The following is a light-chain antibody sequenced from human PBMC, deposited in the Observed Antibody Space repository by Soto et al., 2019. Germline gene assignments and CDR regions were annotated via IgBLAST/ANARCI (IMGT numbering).Light chain of an antibody. V-gene: IGKV3-11*01. J-gene: IGKJ4*01. CDR3: QQRSNWPLT. Sequence: MVLTQYPANRSLSPGERATLSCRASQSVSSYLAWYQQKPGQAPRLLISDASTRATGIPARFSGSVSGTDGTITISSLEPEDGSVYYCQQRSNWPLTFGGGTKVDIK. CDR2: DAS. CDR1: QSVSSY.